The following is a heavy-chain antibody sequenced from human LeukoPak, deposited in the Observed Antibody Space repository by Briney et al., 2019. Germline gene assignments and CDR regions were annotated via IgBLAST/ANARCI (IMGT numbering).Heavy chain of an antibody. J-gene: IGHJ4*02. V-gene: IGHV4-59*08. CDR3: ARRRGWKQQVDYFDY. CDR1: GGSISSYY. Sequence: PSETLSLTCTVSGGSISSYYWSWIRQPPGKGLEWIGYLFHSGTRRYNPSLKSRVTISADTTKNQFFLSLNSTTAADTAVYYCARRRGWKQQVDYFDYWGQGTLATVSS. D-gene: IGHD6-13*01. CDR2: LFHSGTR.